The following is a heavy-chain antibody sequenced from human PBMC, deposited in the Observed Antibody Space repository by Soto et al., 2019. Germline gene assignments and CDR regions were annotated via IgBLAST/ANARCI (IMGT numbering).Heavy chain of an antibody. J-gene: IGHJ4*02. CDR2: INHSGST. CDR1: GGSFSGYY. CDR3: ARTPPNYDFWSGYYTGYFDY. Sequence: QVQLQQWGAGLLKPSETLSLTCAVYGGSFSGYYWSWIRQPPGKGLEWIGEINHSGSTNYNPSLKRRVTIPVDTSKNQFSLKLSIVTSADTAVYYCARTPPNYDFWSGYYTGYFDYWGQRTLVTVSA. D-gene: IGHD3-3*01. V-gene: IGHV4-34*01.